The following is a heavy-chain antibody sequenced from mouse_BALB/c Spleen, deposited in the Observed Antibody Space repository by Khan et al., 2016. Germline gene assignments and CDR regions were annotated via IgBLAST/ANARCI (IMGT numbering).Heavy chain of an antibody. V-gene: IGHV2-6-5*01. D-gene: IGHD1-1*01. Sequence: QVQLKESGPGLVAPSQSLSITCTVSGFSLTDYGVSWIRQPPGKGLEWLGGIWSGEITYYNSALKSRLSISKDNSKSQAFLKMNSLQTDDTAMYYCAKHDTTVAMDYWGQGTSVTVSS. CDR2: IWSGEIT. CDR3: AKHDTTVAMDY. CDR1: GFSLTDYG. J-gene: IGHJ4*01.